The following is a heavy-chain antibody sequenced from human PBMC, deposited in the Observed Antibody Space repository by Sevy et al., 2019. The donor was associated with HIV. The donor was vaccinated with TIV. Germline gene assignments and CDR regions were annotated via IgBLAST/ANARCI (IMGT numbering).Heavy chain of an antibody. CDR2: ISYDGGNK. D-gene: IGHD2-15*01. V-gene: IGHV3-30*04. CDR1: GFTFSSYA. J-gene: IGHJ6*02. CDR3: ARGHCSGGSCYSGYYYYYGMDV. Sequence: GGSLRLSCAASGFTFSSYAMHWVRQAPGKGLEWVAVISYDGGNKYYADSVKGRFTISRDNSKNTLYLQMNSLRAEDTAVYYCARGHCSGGSCYSGYYYYYGMDVWGQGTTVTVSS.